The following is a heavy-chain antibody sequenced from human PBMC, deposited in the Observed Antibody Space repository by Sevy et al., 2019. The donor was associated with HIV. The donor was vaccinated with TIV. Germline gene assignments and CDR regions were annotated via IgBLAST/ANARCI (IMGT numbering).Heavy chain of an antibody. Sequence: ASVKVSCKASSYTFSNYGITWVRQAPGQGLEWVGWISGFNGNTKYEQKFQGRVTVNTDTSTTTVYMELRSLRSDDTAVYYCARGYSSTYYGSVDYWGQGTLVTVSS. D-gene: IGHD6-13*01. V-gene: IGHV1-18*01. CDR1: SYTFSNYG. CDR3: ARGYSSTYYGSVDY. J-gene: IGHJ4*02. CDR2: ISGFNGNT.